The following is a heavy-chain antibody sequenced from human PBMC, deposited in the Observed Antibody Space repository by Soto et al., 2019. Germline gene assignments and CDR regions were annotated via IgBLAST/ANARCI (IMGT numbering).Heavy chain of an antibody. CDR2: IYPGDSDT. CDR3: ARKREGYNSYYFDY. V-gene: IGHV5-51*01. D-gene: IGHD5-12*01. CDR1: GYSFSSYW. Sequence: GESLKISFKGSGYSFSSYWIGWVRQMSGKGLEWMGIIYPGDSDTRYSPSFQGQVTISADKSISTAYLQWSSLKASDTAMYYCARKREGYNSYYFDYWGQGTLVTVSS. J-gene: IGHJ4*02.